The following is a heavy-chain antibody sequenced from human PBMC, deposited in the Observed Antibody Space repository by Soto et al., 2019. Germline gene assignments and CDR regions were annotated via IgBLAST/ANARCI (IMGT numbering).Heavy chain of an antibody. CDR3: YYDILTGPHSGYDY. V-gene: IGHV1-8*01. J-gene: IGHJ4*02. D-gene: IGHD3-9*01. CDR1: GYTFTSYD. Sequence: GASVKVSCKASGYTFTSYDINWVRQATGQGLEWMGWMNPNSGNTGYAQKFQGRVTMTRNTSISTAYMELSSLRSEDTAVYYCYYDILTGPHSGYDYWGQGTLVTVSS. CDR2: MNPNSGNT.